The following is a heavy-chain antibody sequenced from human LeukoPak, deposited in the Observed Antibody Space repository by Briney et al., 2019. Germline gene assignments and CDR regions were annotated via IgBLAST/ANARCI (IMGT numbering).Heavy chain of an antibody. CDR2: MNPNSGNT. V-gene: IGHV1-8*03. CDR1: GYTFTSYD. CDR3: ARDSRTYYDFWSGYTLGPSLDY. Sequence: ASVKVSCKASGYTFTSYDINWVRQATGQGLEWMGWMNPNSGNTGYAQKFQGRVTITRNTSISTAYMELSSLRSEDTAVYYCARDSRTYYDFWSGYTLGPSLDYWGQGTLVTVSS. D-gene: IGHD3-3*01. J-gene: IGHJ4*02.